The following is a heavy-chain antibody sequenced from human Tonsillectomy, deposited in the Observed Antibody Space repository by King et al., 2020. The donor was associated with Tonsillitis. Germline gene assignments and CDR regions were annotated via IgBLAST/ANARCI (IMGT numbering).Heavy chain of an antibody. J-gene: IGHJ2*01. CDR2: IYPADSDI. V-gene: IGHV5-51*01. CDR3: ALTMAGTKTWYFDR. CDR1: GYSFANYW. D-gene: IGHD1-1*01. Sequence: VQLVESGAEVKKPGESLKLSCQGSGYSFANYWIGWVRQPPGKGLEWLALIYPADSDIRYNPSFQRQVTISADKSINTAYLQWSSLKASDTAIYYCALTMAGTKTWYFDRWGRGTLVTVSS.